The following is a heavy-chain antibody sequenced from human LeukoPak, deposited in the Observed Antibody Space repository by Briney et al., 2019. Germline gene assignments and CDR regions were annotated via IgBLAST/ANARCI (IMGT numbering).Heavy chain of an antibody. V-gene: IGHV3-33*01. CDR2: ISYDGSLK. J-gene: IGHJ4*02. CDR1: GFTFTFSTYG. Sequence: GGSLRLSCAASGFTFTFSTYGMHWVRQAPGKGLEWVAVISYDGSLKYYADSARGRFTISRDTSKNMLYLQMNNLRAEDTAVYDCSRYNTSSWDSWGQGTLVTVSS. D-gene: IGHD3-3*01. CDR3: SRYNTSSWDS.